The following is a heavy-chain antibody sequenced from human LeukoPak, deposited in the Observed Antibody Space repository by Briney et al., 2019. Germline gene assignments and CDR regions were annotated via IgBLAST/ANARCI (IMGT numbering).Heavy chain of an antibody. CDR3: ASGFWSGYYDY. CDR2: IYSGGST. V-gene: IGHV3-66*01. Sequence: GGSLRLSCAASGFTVSSNYMSWVRQAPGKGLEWVSVIYSGGSTYYADSVKGRFTISRDNAKNSLYLQMNSLRAEDTAVYYCASGFWSGYYDYWGQGTLVTVSS. J-gene: IGHJ4*02. D-gene: IGHD3-3*01. CDR1: GFTVSSNY.